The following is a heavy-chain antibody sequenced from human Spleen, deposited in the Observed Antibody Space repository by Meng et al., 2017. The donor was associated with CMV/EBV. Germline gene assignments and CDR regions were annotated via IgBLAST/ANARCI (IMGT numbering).Heavy chain of an antibody. J-gene: IGHJ6*02. Sequence: ASVKVSCKASAYTFTGYYIHWVRQAPGQGLEWMGWIDPNGGGTNYAQKFQDRVTMTSDTSIRTAYMELSRLRSDDTALYYCARERFLVPAASPDYYYYGMDVWGQGSTVTVSS. V-gene: IGHV1-2*02. CDR3: ARERFLVPAASPDYYYYGMDV. CDR1: AYTFTGYY. D-gene: IGHD2-2*01. CDR2: IDPNGGGT.